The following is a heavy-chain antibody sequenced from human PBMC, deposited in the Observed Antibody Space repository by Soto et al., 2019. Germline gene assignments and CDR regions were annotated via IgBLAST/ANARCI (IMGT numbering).Heavy chain of an antibody. D-gene: IGHD6-13*01. J-gene: IGHJ6*02. CDR3: TRVGIAAGGIYAMDV. V-gene: IGHV3-21*04. CDR1: GFTFSSYS. Sequence: WSLRLSCAASGFTFSSYSVNWLRQAPGKGLEWVSSISSGSSYMKYADSVKGRFTISRDNAKRSLYLQMNSLRAEDTAAYFCTRVGIAAGGIYAMDVWGQGTKVTVSS. CDR2: ISSGSSYM.